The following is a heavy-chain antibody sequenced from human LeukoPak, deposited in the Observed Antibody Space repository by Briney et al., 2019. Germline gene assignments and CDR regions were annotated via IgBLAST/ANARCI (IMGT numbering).Heavy chain of an antibody. CDR3: ARNRPIMGITDAFDV. CDR1: GVSISNYY. CDR2: LHYSGSS. Sequence: SETLSLTCSVSGVSISNYYWSWIRQSPGRELEWIGHLHYSGSSSYNPSLRSRVTTSVDMSKNQFSLRLTSVTAADTAVYYCARNRPIMGITDAFDVWGQGTMVTVCS. D-gene: IGHD1-26*01. V-gene: IGHV4-59*01. J-gene: IGHJ3*01.